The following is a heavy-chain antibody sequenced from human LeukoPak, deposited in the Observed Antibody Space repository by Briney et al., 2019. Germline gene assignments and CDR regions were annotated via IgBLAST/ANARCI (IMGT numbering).Heavy chain of an antibody. CDR2: ITPASDGM. Sequence: GGSLRLSCAASGFTFSSFSMNWVRLAPGKGLEWIAYITPASDGMYYADSVKGRFTISRDNAKNSLYLQMNSLRDGDTAVYYCARDSEYRYGFGLDYWGHGTLVTVSS. CDR3: ARDSEYRYGFGLDY. J-gene: IGHJ4*01. D-gene: IGHD5-18*01. V-gene: IGHV3-48*02. CDR1: GFTFSSFS.